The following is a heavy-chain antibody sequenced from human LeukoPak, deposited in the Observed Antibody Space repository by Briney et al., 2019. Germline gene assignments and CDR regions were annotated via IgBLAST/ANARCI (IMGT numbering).Heavy chain of an antibody. D-gene: IGHD3-22*01. CDR2: ISSSSSYI. J-gene: IGHJ4*02. CDR1: GGSISNYY. V-gene: IGHV3-21*01. Sequence: ETLSLTCSVSGGSISNYYWSWIRQPPGKGLEWVSSISSSSSYIYYADSVKGRFTISRDNAKNSLYLQMNSLRAEDTAVYYCARREAVSSGYSFDYWGQGTLVTVSS. CDR3: ARREAVSSGYSFDY.